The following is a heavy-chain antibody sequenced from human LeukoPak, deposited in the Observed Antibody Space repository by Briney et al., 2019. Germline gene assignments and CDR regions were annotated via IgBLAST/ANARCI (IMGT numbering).Heavy chain of an antibody. CDR2: ISSSGSTI. V-gene: IGHV3-48*03. CDR1: GFTFSSYE. D-gene: IGHD6-19*01. CDR3: ARISSLAVAGIN. J-gene: IGHJ4*02. Sequence: GGSLKLSCAASGFTFSSYEMNWVRQAPGKGLEWVSYISSSGSTIYYADSVKGRFTISRDNAKNSLYLQMNSLRAEDTAVYYCARISSLAVAGINWGQGTLVTVSS.